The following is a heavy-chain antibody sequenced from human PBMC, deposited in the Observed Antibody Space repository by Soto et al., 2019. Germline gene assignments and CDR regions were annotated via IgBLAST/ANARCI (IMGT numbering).Heavy chain of an antibody. CDR2: IYYSGST. D-gene: IGHD6-13*01. Sequence: SETLSLTCTVSGGYISSYYLSWIRQPPGKGLEWIGYIYYSGSTNYNPSLKSRVTISVDTSKNQFSLKLSSVTAADTAVYYCARDVRAAAGPHDYGMDVWGQGTTVTVYS. V-gene: IGHV4-59*01. CDR3: ARDVRAAAGPHDYGMDV. J-gene: IGHJ6*02. CDR1: GGYISSYY.